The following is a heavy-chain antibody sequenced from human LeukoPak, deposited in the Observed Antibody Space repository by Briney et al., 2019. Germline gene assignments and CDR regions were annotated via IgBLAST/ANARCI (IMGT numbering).Heavy chain of an antibody. CDR1: GFTFSSYW. Sequence: GGSLRLSCGASGFTFSSYWMSWVRQAPGKGLEWVANIRHDGSEKYYVDSVKGRFTTSRDNARGSLFLQMNSLRAEDTAVYYCARGDQWLASDYWGQGTLVTVSS. CDR3: ARGDQWLASDY. D-gene: IGHD6-19*01. V-gene: IGHV3-7*03. J-gene: IGHJ4*02. CDR2: IRHDGSEK.